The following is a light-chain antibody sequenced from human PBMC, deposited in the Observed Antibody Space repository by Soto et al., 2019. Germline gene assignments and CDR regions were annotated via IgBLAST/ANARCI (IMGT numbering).Light chain of an antibody. CDR2: KAS. J-gene: IGKJ2*02. CDR3: QQYNTYLCT. CDR1: QSISAW. Sequence: DIQMTQSPFILSASVGDRVNITCRASQSISAWLAWYQQKPGKAPRLLIYKASTLTSGVPSRFSGSGTGTQITLTISSLQPDDFATYYCQQYNTYLCTFGQGTKLEIK. V-gene: IGKV1-5*03.